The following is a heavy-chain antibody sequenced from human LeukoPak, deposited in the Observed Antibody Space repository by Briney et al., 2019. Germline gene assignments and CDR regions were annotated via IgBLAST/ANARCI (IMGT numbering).Heavy chain of an antibody. Sequence: SETLSLTCTVSGGSISSSSYYWGWIRQPPGKGLEWIGSIYYSGSTYYNPSLKSRVTISVDTSKNQFSLKLSSVTAADTAVYYCARAGYYYDSSGYYKSPLFDYWGQGTLVTVSS. J-gene: IGHJ4*02. CDR1: GGSISSSSYY. CDR2: IYYSGST. D-gene: IGHD3-22*01. CDR3: ARAGYYYDSSGYYKSPLFDY. V-gene: IGHV4-39*07.